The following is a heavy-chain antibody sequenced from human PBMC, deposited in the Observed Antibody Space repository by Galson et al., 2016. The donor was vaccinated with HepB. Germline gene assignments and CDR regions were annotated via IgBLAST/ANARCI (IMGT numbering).Heavy chain of an antibody. V-gene: IGHV5-51*01. D-gene: IGHD6-6*01. J-gene: IGHJ2*01. CDR2: IYLGDSDT. CDR1: GSSFTHSW. Sequence: QSGAEVKKPGESLNISCKASGSSFTHSWIGWVRQKPGKGLEWMGIIYLGDSDTRYSPSFQGQVTISADKSISTAYLQWSSLKASAAAMYSCARRAARYWYFELWGRGTLVTVSS. CDR3: ARRAARYWYFEL.